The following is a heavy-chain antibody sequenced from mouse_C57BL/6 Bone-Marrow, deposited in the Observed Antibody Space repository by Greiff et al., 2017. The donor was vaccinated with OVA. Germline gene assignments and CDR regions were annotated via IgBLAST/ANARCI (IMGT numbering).Heavy chain of an antibody. CDR1: GFTFSDYG. D-gene: IGHD3-2*02. Sequence: DVHLVESGGGLVQPGGSLKLSCAASGFTFSDYGMAWVRQAPRKGPEWVAFISNLAYSIYYADTVTGRFTISRENAKNTLYLEMSSLRSEDTAMYYCARHSGYFDYWGQGTTLTVSS. CDR2: ISNLAYSI. CDR3: ARHSGYFDY. V-gene: IGHV5-15*01. J-gene: IGHJ2*01.